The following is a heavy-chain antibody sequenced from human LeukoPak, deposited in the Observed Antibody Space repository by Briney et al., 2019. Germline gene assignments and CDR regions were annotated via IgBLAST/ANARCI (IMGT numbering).Heavy chain of an antibody. V-gene: IGHV3-53*01. CDR2: IYSGGNI. CDR1: GFTVNRNY. J-gene: IGHJ4*02. D-gene: IGHD1-26*01. CDR3: ARGSGSYCFDY. Sequence: GGSLRLSCAASGFTVNRNYMSWVRQAPGKGLEWVSVIYSGGNIDYADSVKGRFTISRDNSKNTLYLQMDSLRAEDTAVYYCARGSGSYCFDYWGQGTLVTISS.